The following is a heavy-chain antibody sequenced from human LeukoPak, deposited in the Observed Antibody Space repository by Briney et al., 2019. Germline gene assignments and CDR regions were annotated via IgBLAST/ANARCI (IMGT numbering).Heavy chain of an antibody. V-gene: IGHV4-59*12. CDR3: ARDERQYYYDSSGYYDY. Sequence: SETLSLTCTVSDGSISNYYWSWIRQPPGKGLEWIGYLYHNGNTNYNASLKSRVTISVDTSKNQFSLKLSSVTAADTAVYYCARDERQYYYDSSGYYDYWGQGTLVTVSS. CDR1: DGSISNYY. D-gene: IGHD3-22*01. J-gene: IGHJ4*02. CDR2: LYHNGNT.